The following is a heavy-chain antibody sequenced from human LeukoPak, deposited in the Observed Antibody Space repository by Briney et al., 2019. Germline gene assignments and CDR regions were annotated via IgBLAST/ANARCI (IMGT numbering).Heavy chain of an antibody. V-gene: IGHV3-48*02. CDR1: GFTFSTYS. Sequence: PGGSLRLSCAASGFTFSTYSMNWVRQAPGKGLEWVSYISSGSSTIYYADSVRGRFTISRDNAKNSLYLQMNSLRDEDTAVYYCARDIQGSFNYWGQGTLVTVSS. CDR2: ISSGSSTI. J-gene: IGHJ4*02. CDR3: ARDIQGSFNY.